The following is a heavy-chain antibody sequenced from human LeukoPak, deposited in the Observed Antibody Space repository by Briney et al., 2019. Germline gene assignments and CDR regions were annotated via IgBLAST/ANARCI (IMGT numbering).Heavy chain of an antibody. CDR3: VRGPYGSGISNWFDP. D-gene: IGHD3-10*01. CDR1: GGSISSYY. Sequence: SETLSLTCAVSGGSISSYYWSWIRQPPGKGLEWIGYVSYSGSTNYNPSLQSRVTVSVDTSKNQFSLRLTSVSAADTAVYYCVRGPYGSGISNWFDPWGQGTQVIVSS. J-gene: IGHJ5*02. CDR2: VSYSGST. V-gene: IGHV4-59*01.